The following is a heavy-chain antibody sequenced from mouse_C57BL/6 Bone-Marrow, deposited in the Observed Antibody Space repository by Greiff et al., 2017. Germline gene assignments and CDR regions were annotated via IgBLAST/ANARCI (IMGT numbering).Heavy chain of an antibody. CDR2: ISSGGSYT. V-gene: IGHV5-6*01. Sequence: EVQLVESVGDLVRPGGSLKLSCAASGFTFSSYGMSWVRQTPDKRLEWVATISSGGSYTYYPDSVQGRFTISRDNAKNTLYLQMSRLKSEDTAMYYCSRQELCYAMDYWGQGTSVTVSS. D-gene: IGHD6-1*01. CDR1: GFTFSSYG. J-gene: IGHJ4*01. CDR3: SRQELCYAMDY.